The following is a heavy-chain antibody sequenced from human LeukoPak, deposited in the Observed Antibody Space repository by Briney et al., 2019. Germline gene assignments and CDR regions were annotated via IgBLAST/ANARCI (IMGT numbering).Heavy chain of an antibody. V-gene: IGHV4-4*09. CDR1: GGSISSYY. J-gene: IGHJ4*02. CDR2: IYPSGST. Sequence: SETLSLTCTVSGGSISSYYWSWIRQPPGKGLEWIGYIYPSGSTNYNPSLKSRVTMSVDTSRNQFSLKLSSVTAADTAVYYCARSYSSGWSDYWGQGTLGTVSS. D-gene: IGHD6-19*01. CDR3: ARSYSSGWSDY.